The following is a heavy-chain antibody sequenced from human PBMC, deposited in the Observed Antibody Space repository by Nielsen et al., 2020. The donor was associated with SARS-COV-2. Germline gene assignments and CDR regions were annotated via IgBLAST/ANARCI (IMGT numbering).Heavy chain of an antibody. J-gene: IGHJ4*02. CDR3: AREPVYCSGGRCYVHYFDY. Sequence: GGSLRLSCAASVFDFSDYYMSWIRQAPGKGLEWVSYISGSGNTIFYEDSLKGRFTISRDNANNSLYLQMNSLRAEDTAVYYCAREPVYCSGGRCYVHYFDYWGQGTLVTVSS. D-gene: IGHD2-15*01. CDR2: ISGSGNTI. CDR1: VFDFSDYY. V-gene: IGHV3-11*01.